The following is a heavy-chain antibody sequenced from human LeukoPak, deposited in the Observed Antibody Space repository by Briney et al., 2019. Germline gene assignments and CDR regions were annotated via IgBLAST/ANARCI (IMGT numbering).Heavy chain of an antibody. V-gene: IGHV3-30*04. CDR1: GFTFSSYA. CDR2: ISYDGSNK. J-gene: IGHJ3*02. D-gene: IGHD1-26*01. Sequence: PGGSLRLSCAASGFTFSSYAMHWVRQAPGKGLEWVAVISYDGSNKYYADSVKGRFTISRDNSKNTLYLQMNSLRAEDTAVYYCARENLVGVTKAAFDIWGQGTMVTVSS. CDR3: ARENLVGVTKAAFDI.